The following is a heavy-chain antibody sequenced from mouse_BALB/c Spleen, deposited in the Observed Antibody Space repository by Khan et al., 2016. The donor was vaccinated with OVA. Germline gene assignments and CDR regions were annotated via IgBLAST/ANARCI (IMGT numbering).Heavy chain of an antibody. Sequence: QIQLVQSGPELKKPGETVKISCKASGYTFTNYGLNWVKQAPGKGLKWMGWINTYTGEPTYADDFKGRFAFSLETPVSTAYLQINNLKNEDTATYFCARPPYFSYVMVFWGQGTSITVSS. CDR3: ARPPYFSYVMVF. CDR1: GYTFTNYG. V-gene: IGHV9-3-1*01. CDR2: INTYTGEP. J-gene: IGHJ4*01. D-gene: IGHD2-10*01.